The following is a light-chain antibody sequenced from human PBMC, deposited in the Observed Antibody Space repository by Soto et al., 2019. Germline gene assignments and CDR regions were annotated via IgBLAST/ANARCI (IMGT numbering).Light chain of an antibody. CDR2: GAS. CDR3: QLYGSSPLYT. V-gene: IGKV3-20*01. CDR1: QSVSSSY. Sequence: EIVLTQSPGTLSLSPGERATLSCRASQSVSSSYLAWYQQKPGQAPRLLIYGASNRATGIPDRFSGSASGTDFTLTISRLEYEDFAVFYCQLYGSSPLYTFGQGTKLEIK. J-gene: IGKJ2*01.